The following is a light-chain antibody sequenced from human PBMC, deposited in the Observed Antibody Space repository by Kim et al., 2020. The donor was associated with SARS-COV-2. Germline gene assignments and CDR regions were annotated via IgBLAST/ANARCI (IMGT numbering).Light chain of an antibody. CDR2: LEGSGSY. V-gene: IGLV4-60*03. Sequence: LVLTQSSSASASLGSSVKLTCTLSSGHSSYIIAWHQQQPGKAPRYLMKLEGSGSYNKGSGVPDRFSGSSSGADRYLTISNLQSEDEADYYCETWDSNTLWVFGGGTQLTVL. J-gene: IGLJ3*02. CDR1: SGHSSYI. CDR3: ETWDSNTLWV.